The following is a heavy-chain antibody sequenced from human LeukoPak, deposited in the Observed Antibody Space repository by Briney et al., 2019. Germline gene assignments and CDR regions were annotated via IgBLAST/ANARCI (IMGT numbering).Heavy chain of an antibody. V-gene: IGHV1-18*01. CDR3: ARAQRGYSSGWYSTYFDY. J-gene: IGHJ4*02. CDR2: ISASNGKT. CDR1: DYTFTSYG. Sequence: ASVKVSCKASDYTFTSYGISWVRQAPGQGLEWMGWISASNGKTNYAQKLQGRVTMTTDTSTSTAYMELRSLRSDDTAVYYCARAQRGYSSGWYSTYFDYWGQGTLVTVSS. D-gene: IGHD6-19*01.